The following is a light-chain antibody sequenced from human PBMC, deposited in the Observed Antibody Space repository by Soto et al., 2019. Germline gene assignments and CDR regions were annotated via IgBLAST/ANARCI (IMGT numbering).Light chain of an antibody. CDR3: QQYETYCT. V-gene: IGKV1-5*03. Sequence: DLQMTQSPSTLSASVGDRVTITCRASQSISTWLAWYQQKPGKAPKLLMYKASSVESGVPSRFSGSGSGTEFTLTISSLQPDDCATYYCQQYETYCTFGQGTKLEIK. CDR2: KAS. CDR1: QSISTW. J-gene: IGKJ2*02.